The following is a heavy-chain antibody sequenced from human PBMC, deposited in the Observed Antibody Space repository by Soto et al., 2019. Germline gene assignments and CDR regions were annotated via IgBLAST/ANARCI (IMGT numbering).Heavy chain of an antibody. V-gene: IGHV4-30-2*01. Sequence: QLQLQESGSGLVKPSQTLSLTCAVSGGSISSGGYSWSWIRQPPGKGLEWIGYIYHSGSTYYNPSLKSRVTISVDRSKNQFSLKLSSVTAADTAGYYCARNSHYYGSGSQYWYFDLWGRGTLVTVSS. J-gene: IGHJ2*01. CDR1: GGSISSGGYS. CDR2: IYHSGST. D-gene: IGHD3-10*01. CDR3: ARNSHYYGSGSQYWYFDL.